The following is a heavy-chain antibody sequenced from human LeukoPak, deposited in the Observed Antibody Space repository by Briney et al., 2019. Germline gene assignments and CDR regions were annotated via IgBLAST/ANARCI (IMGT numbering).Heavy chain of an antibody. CDR1: GGSFSGYY. CDR2: INHSGSP. CDR3: AGGGNVGLSY. V-gene: IGHV4-34*01. Sequence: KASETLSLTCAVYGGSFSGYYWSWIRQPPGKGLEWIGEINHSGSPNYHPSLKSRVTISVDTSKNQFSLKLSSVTAADTAVYYCAGGGNVGLSYWGQGTLVTVSS. D-gene: IGHD1-26*01. J-gene: IGHJ4*02.